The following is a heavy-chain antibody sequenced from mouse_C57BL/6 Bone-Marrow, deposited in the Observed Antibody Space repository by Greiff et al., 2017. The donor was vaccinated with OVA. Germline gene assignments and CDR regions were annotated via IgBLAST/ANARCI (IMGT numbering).Heavy chain of an antibody. Sequence: QVQLQQSGAELVRPGTSVKVSCKASGYAFTNYLIEWVKQRPGQGLEWIGVINPASGGTNYNEKFKGKATLTADKSSSTAYMQLSSLTSEDSAVYFCASHYYGSSYGWFAYWGQGTLVTVSA. D-gene: IGHD1-1*01. CDR2: INPASGGT. CDR3: ASHYYGSSYGWFAY. V-gene: IGHV1-54*01. CDR1: GYAFTNYL. J-gene: IGHJ3*01.